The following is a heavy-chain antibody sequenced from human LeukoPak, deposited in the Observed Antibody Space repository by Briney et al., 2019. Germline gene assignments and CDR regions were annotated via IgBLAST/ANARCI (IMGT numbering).Heavy chain of an antibody. Sequence: GRSLRLSCAASGFTFDDYTMHWVRQAPGKGLEWVSLISWDSGSTYYADSVKGRFTISRDNSKNSLYLQMNSLRTEDTALYYCAKDTGIAVAGDAFDIWGQGTMVTVSS. J-gene: IGHJ3*02. D-gene: IGHD6-19*01. CDR3: AKDTGIAVAGDAFDI. CDR2: ISWDSGST. CDR1: GFTFDDYT. V-gene: IGHV3-43*01.